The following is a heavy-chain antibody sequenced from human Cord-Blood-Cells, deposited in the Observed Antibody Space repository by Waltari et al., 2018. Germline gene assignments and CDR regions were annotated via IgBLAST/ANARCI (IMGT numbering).Heavy chain of an antibody. J-gene: IGHJ5*02. Sequence: EVQLVESGGGLVQPGGSLRLSCAASGFTFSSYEMNWVRQAPGKGLEWVSYISSSGSTIYYADSVKGGFTISRDNAKNSLYLQMNSLRAEDTAVYYCARGGDFWSGNWFDPWGQGTLVTVSS. CDR3: ARGGDFWSGNWFDP. D-gene: IGHD3-3*01. CDR1: GFTFSSYE. V-gene: IGHV3-48*03. CDR2: ISSSGSTI.